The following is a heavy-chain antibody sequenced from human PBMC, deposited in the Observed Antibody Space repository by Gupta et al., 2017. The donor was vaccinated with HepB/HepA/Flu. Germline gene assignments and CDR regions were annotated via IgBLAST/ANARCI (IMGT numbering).Heavy chain of an antibody. CDR3: ARGRRILAAAGKLNWFDP. V-gene: IGHV1-8*01. CDR2: MNPNSGNT. J-gene: IGHJ5*02. Sequence: QVQLVQSGAEVKKPGASVTVSCKASGYTFTSYDINWVRQAPGQGLEWMGWMNPNSGNTGYAQKFQGRVTMTRNTSISTAYMELSSLRSEDTAVYYCARGRRILAAAGKLNWFDPWGQGTLVTVSS. CDR1: GYTFTSYD. D-gene: IGHD6-13*01.